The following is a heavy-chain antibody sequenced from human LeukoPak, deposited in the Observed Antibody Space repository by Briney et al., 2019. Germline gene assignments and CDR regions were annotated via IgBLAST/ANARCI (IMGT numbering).Heavy chain of an antibody. Sequence: GWSLRLSCAASGFTFRSYWMHWARQVPGKGLVWVSRISPDGRSTNYADSVKGRFTISRDNAKNTLYLQMNSLTGEDTALYYCARGASSGYRIDYWGQGTLVTVSS. J-gene: IGHJ4*02. D-gene: IGHD3-10*01. CDR3: ARGASSGYRIDY. CDR1: GFTFRSYW. V-gene: IGHV3-74*01. CDR2: ISPDGRST.